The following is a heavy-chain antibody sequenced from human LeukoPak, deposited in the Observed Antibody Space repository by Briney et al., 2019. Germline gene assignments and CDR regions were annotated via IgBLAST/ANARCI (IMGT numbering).Heavy chain of an antibody. V-gene: IGHV3-48*03. D-gene: IGHD4-23*01. CDR2: ISNSDTTI. CDR1: EFTFRSYE. Sequence: GGSLRLSCAASEFTFRSYEMNWVRQAPGKGLDWISYISNSDTTIDYADSAKGRFTISRDNAKNSLYLQMNSLRAEDTTVYYCARGTVVNYFDYWGQGTLVTVSS. J-gene: IGHJ4*02. CDR3: ARGTVVNYFDY.